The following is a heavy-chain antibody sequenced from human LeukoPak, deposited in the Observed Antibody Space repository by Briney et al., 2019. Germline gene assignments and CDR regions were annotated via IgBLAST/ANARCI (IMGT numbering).Heavy chain of an antibody. J-gene: IGHJ2*01. V-gene: IGHV4-39*01. D-gene: IGHD4-23*01. CDR1: GGSISSSSCY. CDR2: IYYSGST. CDR3: AGADYGGDFAL. Sequence: PSETLSLTCTVSGGSISSSSCYWGWIRQPPGKGLEWIGSIYYSGSTYYNPSLKSRVTISVGTSKNQFSLKLSSVTAADTAVYYCAGADYGGDFALWGRGTLVTVSS.